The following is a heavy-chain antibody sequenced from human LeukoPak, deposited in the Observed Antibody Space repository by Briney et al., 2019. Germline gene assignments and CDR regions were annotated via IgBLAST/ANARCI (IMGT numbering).Heavy chain of an antibody. D-gene: IGHD2-15*01. J-gene: IGHJ4*02. CDR2: IYYSGST. V-gene: IGHV4-61*01. CDR3: ARGCSGGSCYRRFDY. Sequence: SETLSLTCTVSGGSVSSGSYYWSWIRQPPGEGLEWIGYIYYSGSTNYNPSLKSRVTISVDTSKNQFSLKLSSVTAADTAVYYCARGCSGGSCYRRFDYWGQGTLVTVSS. CDR1: GGSVSSGSYY.